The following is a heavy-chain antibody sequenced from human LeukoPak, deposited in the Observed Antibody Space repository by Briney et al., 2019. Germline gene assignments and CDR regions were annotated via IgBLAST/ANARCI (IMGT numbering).Heavy chain of an antibody. CDR1: GYSFSGDW. V-gene: IGHV3-74*01. CDR2: INNHGSST. CDR3: ASFNPISLSDY. J-gene: IGHJ4*02. Sequence: GSLTLSCKVSGYSFSGDWMHWVRQAPGKGLVWVSRINNHGSSTCYADSVTGRFTISRDNAKNTLFLQMSSLRAEDTAVYYCASFNPISLSDYWGQGTLVTVSS. D-gene: IGHD1-14*01.